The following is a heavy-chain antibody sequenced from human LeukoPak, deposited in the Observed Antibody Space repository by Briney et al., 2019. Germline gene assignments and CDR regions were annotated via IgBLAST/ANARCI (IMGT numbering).Heavy chain of an antibody. D-gene: IGHD3-22*01. CDR3: ATYYYDSSGYYRN. CDR2: IKQDGSER. Sequence: GGSLRLSCAASGFTLSSYWMSWVRQAPGKGLEWVANIKQDGSERYYVDSVKGRFTISRDNAKNSLYLQMNSLRAEDTAVYYCATYYYDSSGYYRNWGQGTLVTVSS. J-gene: IGHJ4*02. V-gene: IGHV3-7*01. CDR1: GFTLSSYW.